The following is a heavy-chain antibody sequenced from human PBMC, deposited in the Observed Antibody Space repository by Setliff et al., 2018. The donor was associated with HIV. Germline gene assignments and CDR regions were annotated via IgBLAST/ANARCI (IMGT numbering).Heavy chain of an antibody. D-gene: IGHD1-26*01. J-gene: IGHJ6*03. Sequence: ASVKVSCKASGYTFTNFYIHWVRQAPGQGLKWLGMINPSGGTTTYAQKFQGRVTMPSDTSTSTVYMDLSSLGSEDTAVYYCARGGHYSGSYLPRDYYMDVWGKGTTVTVSS. CDR2: INPSGGTT. CDR1: GYTFTNFY. V-gene: IGHV1-46*01. CDR3: ARGGHYSGSYLPRDYYMDV.